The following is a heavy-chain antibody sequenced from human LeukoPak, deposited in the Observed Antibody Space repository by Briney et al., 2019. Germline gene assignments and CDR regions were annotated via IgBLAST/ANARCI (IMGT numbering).Heavy chain of an antibody. CDR1: GGSISSSSYY. Sequence: PSETLSLTCTVSGGSISSSSYYWGWIRQPPGKGLEWIGSIYYSGSTYYNPSLKSRVTISVDTSKNQFSLKLSSVTAADTAVYYRARGQWGPSTAFDYWGQGTLVTVSS. CDR3: ARGQWGPSTAFDY. D-gene: IGHD1-26*01. V-gene: IGHV4-39*07. J-gene: IGHJ4*02. CDR2: IYYSGST.